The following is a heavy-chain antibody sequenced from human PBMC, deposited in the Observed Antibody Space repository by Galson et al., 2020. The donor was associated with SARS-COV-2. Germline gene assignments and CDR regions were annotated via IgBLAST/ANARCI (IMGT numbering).Heavy chain of an antibody. Sequence: GESLKISCAASGFTFSSYAMHWVRQAPGKGLEWVAVISYDGSNKYYADSVKGRFTISRDNSKNTLYLQMNSLRAEDTAVYYCARDMSSGWYWVDYWGQGTLVTVSS. J-gene: IGHJ4*02. V-gene: IGHV3-30-3*01. CDR3: ARDMSSGWYWVDY. CDR2: ISYDGSNK. CDR1: GFTFSSYA. D-gene: IGHD6-19*01.